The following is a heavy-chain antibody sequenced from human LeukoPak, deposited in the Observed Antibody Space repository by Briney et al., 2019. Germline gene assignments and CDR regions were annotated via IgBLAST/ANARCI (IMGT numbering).Heavy chain of an antibody. CDR2: IYPGDSYT. CDR3: ARQFDNTHPDY. J-gene: IGHJ4*02. D-gene: IGHD3-9*01. V-gene: IGHV5-51*01. Sequence: GESLKISCKGSGYSFTSYWICWVRQMPGKVLEWMGIIYPGDSYTRYSPYFQGQVTISADKPISTAYLQWSSLKASDTAMYYCARQFDNTHPDYWGQGTLVTVSS. CDR1: GYSFTSYW.